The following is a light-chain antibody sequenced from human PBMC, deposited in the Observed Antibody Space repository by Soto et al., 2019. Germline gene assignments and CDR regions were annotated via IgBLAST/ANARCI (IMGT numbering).Light chain of an antibody. V-gene: IGKV3-15*01. CDR1: QSVSSN. J-gene: IGKJ5*01. Sequence: EIVMTQSPATLSVSPGERAPLSCRASQSVSSNLAWYQQTPGQAPRLLIYGASTRATGIPARFSGSGSGTEFTLTISSLQSEDFAVYYCQQYNNWPPITVGQGTRLEIK. CDR3: QQYNNWPPIT. CDR2: GAS.